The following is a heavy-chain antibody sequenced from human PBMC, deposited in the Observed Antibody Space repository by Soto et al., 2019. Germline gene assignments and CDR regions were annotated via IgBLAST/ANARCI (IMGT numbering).Heavy chain of an antibody. V-gene: IGHV1-8*01. J-gene: IGHJ6*03. Sequence: ASVKVSCKASGYTFTSYDINWVRQATGQGLEWMGWMNPNSGNTGYAQKFQGRVTMTRNTSISTAYMELSSLRSDDTAVYYCARAQGQGGNYYYMDVWGKGTTVTVSS. CDR1: GYTFTSYD. CDR3: ARAQGQGGNYYYMDV. CDR2: MNPNSGNT. D-gene: IGHD1-26*01.